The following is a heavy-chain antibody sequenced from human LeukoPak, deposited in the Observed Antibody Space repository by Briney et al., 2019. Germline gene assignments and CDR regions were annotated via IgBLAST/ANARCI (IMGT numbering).Heavy chain of an antibody. J-gene: IGHJ4*02. CDR3: AKMATQYYFDY. CDR1: GFTFSSYA. V-gene: IGHV3-30*18. CDR2: ISYDGSNK. Sequence: GGSLRLSCAASGFTFSSYAMSWVRQAPGKGLEWVAVISYDGSNKYYADSVKGRFTISRDNSKNTLYLQMNSLRAEDTAVYYCAKMATQYYFDYWGQGTLVTVSS. D-gene: IGHD5-24*01.